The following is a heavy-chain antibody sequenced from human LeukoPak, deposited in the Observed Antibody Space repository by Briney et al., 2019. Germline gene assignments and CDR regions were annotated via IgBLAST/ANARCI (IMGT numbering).Heavy chain of an antibody. J-gene: IGHJ4*02. D-gene: IGHD6-6*01. Sequence: SETLSLTCTVSGGSISSYYWSWIRQPPGKGLEWIGYIYYSGSTNYNPSLESRVTISVDTSKNQFSLKLSSVTAADTAVYYCARHPSSSSPGDYWGQGTLVTVSS. CDR1: GGSISSYY. CDR3: ARHPSSSSPGDY. CDR2: IYYSGST. V-gene: IGHV4-59*08.